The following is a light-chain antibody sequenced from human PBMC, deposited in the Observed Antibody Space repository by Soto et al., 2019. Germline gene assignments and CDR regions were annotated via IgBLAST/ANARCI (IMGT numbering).Light chain of an antibody. Sequence: QSALTQPPSASGSPGQSVTISCTGTSSDVGGYNYVSWYQQHPGKAPKLMIYEVTKRPSGVPDRFSGSKSANTASLTVSGLQAEDEADYYSSSYGGGNNLLFGGGTKVTVL. V-gene: IGLV2-8*01. CDR1: SSDVGGYNY. CDR2: EVT. J-gene: IGLJ2*01. CDR3: SSYGGGNNLL.